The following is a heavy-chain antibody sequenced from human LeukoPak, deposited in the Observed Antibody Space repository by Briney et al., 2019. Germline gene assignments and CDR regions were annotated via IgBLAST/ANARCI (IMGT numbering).Heavy chain of an antibody. D-gene: IGHD3-10*01. CDR1: GFTFSRYA. Sequence: GGSLRLSCTASGFTFSRYAMGWVRQAPGRGLEWVSAIGASGTSTYYPDSVKGRFTISRDNPKNTLYLQMNSLRAEDTAVYYCARPPYGSGGRWGQGTLVTVSS. CDR2: IGASGTST. CDR3: ARPPYGSGGR. J-gene: IGHJ4*02. V-gene: IGHV3-23*01.